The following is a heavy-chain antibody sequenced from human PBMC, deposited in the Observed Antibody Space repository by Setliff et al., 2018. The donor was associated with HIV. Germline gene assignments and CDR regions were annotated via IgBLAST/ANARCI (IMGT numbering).Heavy chain of an antibody. CDR2: INYDDNYE. CDR3: VKDGYARHGDYDAFDI. J-gene: IGHJ3*02. V-gene: IGHV3-30*02. CDR1: GFTFSAHG. D-gene: IGHD4-17*01. Sequence: GGTLRLSCAAYGFTFSAHGMHWVRQAPGKGLEWVTYINYDDNYEYYADSVKGRFTISRDNSKSTVDLQMTSLTAEDTAVYYCVKDGYARHGDYDAFDIWGQGTMVTVSS.